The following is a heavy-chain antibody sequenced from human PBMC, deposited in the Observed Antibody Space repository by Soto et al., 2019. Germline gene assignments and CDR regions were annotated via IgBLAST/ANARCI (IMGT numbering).Heavy chain of an antibody. V-gene: IGHV3-73*01. J-gene: IGHJ4*02. CDR1: GFTFSGSA. D-gene: IGHD1-1*01. Sequence: PGGSLRLSCAASGFTFSGSAMHWVRQASGKGLEWVGRIRSKANSYATAYAASVKGRFTISRDDSKNTAYLQMNSLKTEDTAVYYCTQVQLERGRDYWGQGTLVTVS. CDR3: TQVQLERGRDY. CDR2: IRSKANSYAT.